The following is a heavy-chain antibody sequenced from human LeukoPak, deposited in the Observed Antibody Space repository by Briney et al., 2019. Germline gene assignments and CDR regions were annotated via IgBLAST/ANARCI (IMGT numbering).Heavy chain of an antibody. V-gene: IGHV4-30-2*01. CDR3: ARGTHPNYCSGGSCFNWFDP. J-gene: IGHJ5*02. D-gene: IGHD2-15*01. Sequence: PSQTLSLTCTVSGGSISSGGYYWSWIRQPPGKGLEWIGYIYHSGSTYYNPSLKSRVTISVDRSKNQFSLKLSSVTAADTAVYYCARGTHPNYCSGGSCFNWFDPWGQGTLVTVSS. CDR1: GGSISSGGYY. CDR2: IYHSGST.